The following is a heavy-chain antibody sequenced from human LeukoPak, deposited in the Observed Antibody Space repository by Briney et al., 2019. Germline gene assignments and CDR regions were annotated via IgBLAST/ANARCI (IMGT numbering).Heavy chain of an antibody. CDR2: ISYDGSDK. Sequence: GRSLRLSRAASGFTFSNYGMHWVRQAPGKGLEWVAIISYDGSDKYYADSVKGRFTISRDNSGNTLYLQMNSLRAEDTAVYYCARQMTTVTTCFDYWGQGTLVTVSS. V-gene: IGHV3-30*19. D-gene: IGHD4-17*01. CDR3: ARQMTTVTTCFDY. CDR1: GFTFSNYG. J-gene: IGHJ4*02.